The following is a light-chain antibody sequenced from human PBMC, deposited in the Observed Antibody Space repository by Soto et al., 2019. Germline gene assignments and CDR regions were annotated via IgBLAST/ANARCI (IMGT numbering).Light chain of an antibody. CDR1: QSISSW. CDR3: QQYSTYST. Sequence: IQMTQSPSSLSASVGGRVTITCRASQSISSWLAWYQQKPGKAPKLLIYDASSLKSGVPSRFSGSGSGTEFTLTISSLQPDDFATYYCQQYSTYSTFGQGTRLEIK. CDR2: DAS. V-gene: IGKV1-5*01. J-gene: IGKJ5*01.